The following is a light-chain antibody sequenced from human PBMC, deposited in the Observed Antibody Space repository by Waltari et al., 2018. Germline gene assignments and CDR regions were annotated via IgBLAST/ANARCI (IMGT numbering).Light chain of an antibody. V-gene: IGKV3-11*01. Sequence: EIVLTQSPVTLSLSPGERATLSCRTSQRVSYALAWFQQKPGQAPTLLIYDTFTRAAGIPDRFSGSGSGTDFTLTINSLEPEDFAVYYCHQRHKLSFAFGPGTKVDV. J-gene: IGKJ3*01. CDR2: DTF. CDR1: QRVSYA. CDR3: HQRHKLSFA.